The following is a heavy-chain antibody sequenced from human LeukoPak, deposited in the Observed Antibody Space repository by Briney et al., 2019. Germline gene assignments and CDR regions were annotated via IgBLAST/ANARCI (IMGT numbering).Heavy chain of an antibody. Sequence: PGGSLRLSCAASGFTFSDYYMNWIRQAPGKGLEWVSYISSSATTIYYADSVKGRFTISRDNAKKSLYLQMNSLRAEDTAVYYCARVWVITFGGVIGLSQYYMDVWGKGTTVTVSS. D-gene: IGHD3-16*02. CDR3: ARVWVITFGGVIGLSQYYMDV. V-gene: IGHV3-11*04. J-gene: IGHJ6*03. CDR1: GFTFSDYY. CDR2: ISSSATTI.